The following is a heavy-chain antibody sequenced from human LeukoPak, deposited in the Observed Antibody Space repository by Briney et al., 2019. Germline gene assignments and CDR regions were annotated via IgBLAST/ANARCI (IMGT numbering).Heavy chain of an antibody. D-gene: IGHD5-12*01. Sequence: GGSLRLSCKGSGFTFSNYGIHWVRQAPGKGLEWVAIISYDGSSKYYADSVKGRFTISRDNSKNTLYLQMNSLRAEDTAVYYCAKDARGGYDDSYFDYWGQGTLVTVSS. V-gene: IGHV3-30*18. CDR3: AKDARGGYDDSYFDY. J-gene: IGHJ4*02. CDR1: GFTFSNYG. CDR2: ISYDGSSK.